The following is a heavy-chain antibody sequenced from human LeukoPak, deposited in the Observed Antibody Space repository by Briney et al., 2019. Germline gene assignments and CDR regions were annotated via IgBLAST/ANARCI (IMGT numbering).Heavy chain of an antibody. CDR2: IYSGGST. V-gene: IGHV3-66*01. Sequence: GGSLRLSCAPSGFTVTSNNMSCVPDSPGEGLEWVSLIYSGGSTYYADSMKGRFTISRDNSKNTLYLEMNSLRAEDTAVYYCARAPYCSCGGCYNIDFWGQGTLVTVSS. D-gene: IGHD2-15*01. J-gene: IGHJ4*02. CDR3: ARAPYCSCGGCYNIDF. CDR1: GFTVTSNN.